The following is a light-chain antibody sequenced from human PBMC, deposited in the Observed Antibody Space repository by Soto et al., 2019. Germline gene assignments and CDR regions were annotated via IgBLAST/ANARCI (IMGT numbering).Light chain of an antibody. Sequence: QSVLTQPASVSGSPGQSITLSCTGTSSDVGNYDYVSWYQQHPGKAPKLMIYDVSNRPSGVSNRFSGSKSGNTASLTISGVQAEDEADYYCSSYTSSGADVFGTGTKLTVL. J-gene: IGLJ1*01. CDR2: DVS. CDR1: SSDVGNYDY. V-gene: IGLV2-14*01. CDR3: SSYTSSGADV.